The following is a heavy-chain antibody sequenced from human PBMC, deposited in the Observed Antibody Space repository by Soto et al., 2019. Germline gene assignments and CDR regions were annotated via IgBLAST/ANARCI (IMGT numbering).Heavy chain of an antibody. Sequence: SEPLSLTCSVSGGSIRSYYSSWIRQPPGKGLEWIGSIYYSGSTNYKPSLKSRVTISVDTSKNQFSLKLNSVTAADTAVYYCARQGGWFDPRGQGTLVTVSS. D-gene: IGHD1-26*01. J-gene: IGHJ5*02. CDR1: GGSIRSYY. CDR3: ARQGGWFDP. V-gene: IGHV4-59*08. CDR2: IYYSGST.